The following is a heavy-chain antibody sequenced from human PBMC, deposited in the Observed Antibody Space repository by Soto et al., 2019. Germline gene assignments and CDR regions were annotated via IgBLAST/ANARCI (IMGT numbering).Heavy chain of an antibody. J-gene: IGHJ6*02. Sequence: SETLSLTCTVSGGSVSSGSYYWSWIRQPPGKGLEWIGYIYYSGSTNYNPSLKSRVTISVDTSKNQFSLKLGSVTAADTAVYYCARDCSGGSCYSRYYGMDVWGQGTKVPVYS. V-gene: IGHV4-61*01. CDR3: ARDCSGGSCYSRYYGMDV. D-gene: IGHD2-15*01. CDR1: GGSVSSGSYY. CDR2: IYYSGST.